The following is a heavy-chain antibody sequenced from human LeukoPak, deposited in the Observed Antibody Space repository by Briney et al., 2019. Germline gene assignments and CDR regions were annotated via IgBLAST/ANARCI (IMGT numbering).Heavy chain of an antibody. J-gene: IGHJ5*02. D-gene: IGHD1-14*01. CDR3: ARGKDPPTTGFDP. CDR2: IYHRSGTP. Sequence: PSETLSLTCAVSGGSINSDDWWSWVRQSPGKGLEWIGAIYHRSGTPTYNPSLKSRVTISVDTSKSQFSLKLSSVTAADTAVYYCARGKDPPTTGFDPWGQGTLVTVSS. CDR1: GGSINSDDW. V-gene: IGHV4-4*02.